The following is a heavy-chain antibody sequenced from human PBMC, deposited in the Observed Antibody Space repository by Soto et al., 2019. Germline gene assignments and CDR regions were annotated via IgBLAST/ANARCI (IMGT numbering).Heavy chain of an antibody. V-gene: IGHV5-51*01. Sequence: PGESLKISCNGSGYSFTSYWIGWVRQMPGKGLEWMGIIYPGDSDTRYSPSFQGQVTISADKSISTAYLQWSSLKASDTAMYYCARHGTFAAAGTNYYYGMDVWGQGTTVTVSS. J-gene: IGHJ6*02. D-gene: IGHD6-13*01. CDR2: IYPGDSDT. CDR1: GYSFTSYW. CDR3: ARHGTFAAAGTNYYYGMDV.